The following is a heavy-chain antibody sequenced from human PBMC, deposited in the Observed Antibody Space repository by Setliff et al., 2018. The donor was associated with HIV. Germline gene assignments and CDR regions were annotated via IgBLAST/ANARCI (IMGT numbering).Heavy chain of an antibody. V-gene: IGHV4-38-2*01. J-gene: IGHJ4*02. CDR1: GYSIRSGYY. CDR3: ATVDGTRYLDY. Sequence: KPSETLSLTCAVSGYSIRSGYYWGWIRQSPGKGLEWIGTMFRTGTSYYNPSLTSRVTISQDTSKDQFSLELTSVTAADTAVYYCATVDGTRYLDYWGQGKLVTVS. D-gene: IGHD1-1*01. CDR2: MFRTGTS.